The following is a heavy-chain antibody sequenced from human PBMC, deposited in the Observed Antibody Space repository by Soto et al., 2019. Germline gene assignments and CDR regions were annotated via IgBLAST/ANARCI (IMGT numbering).Heavy chain of an antibody. Sequence: SXTLSLTCPVSGGSISGGDYYWSWIRQPPGKGLEWIGYIYYSGSTYYNPSLKSRVTISVDTSKNQFSLKLSSVTAADTAVYYCARYLGRITGTIDHWGQGTLVTVSS. CDR1: GGSISGGDYY. V-gene: IGHV4-30-4*01. CDR3: ARYLGRITGTIDH. D-gene: IGHD1-7*01. CDR2: IYYSGST. J-gene: IGHJ5*02.